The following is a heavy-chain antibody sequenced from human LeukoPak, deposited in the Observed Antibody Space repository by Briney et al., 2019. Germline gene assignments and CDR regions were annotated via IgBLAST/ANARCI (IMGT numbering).Heavy chain of an antibody. D-gene: IGHD2-15*01. CDR1: GFTSSNYA. Sequence: PGGSLRLSCAASGFTSSNYAMSWVRQAPGKGLGWVSAISNNGGYTYYADSVQGRFTISRDNSKSTLCLQMNSLRAEDTAVYYCAKQLGYCSDGSCYFPYWGQGTLVTVSS. J-gene: IGHJ4*02. CDR2: ISNNGGYT. V-gene: IGHV3-23*01. CDR3: AKQLGYCSDGSCYFPY.